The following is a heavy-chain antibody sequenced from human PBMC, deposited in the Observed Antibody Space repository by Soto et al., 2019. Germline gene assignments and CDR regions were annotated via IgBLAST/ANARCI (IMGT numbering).Heavy chain of an antibody. J-gene: IGHJ4*02. D-gene: IGHD2-15*01. V-gene: IGHV3-7*01. CDR3: VRGGGHFDS. Sequence: EVQLVEAGGDLVQPGGSLRLSCAASGFTFSSYWMSWVRQAPGKGLEWVASIKQDGTEKYYVDSVEGRFSISRDNPKNSLYLQMNGLRAEDTAVYYCVRGGGHFDSWAQGALVTVSS. CDR1: GFTFSSYW. CDR2: IKQDGTEK.